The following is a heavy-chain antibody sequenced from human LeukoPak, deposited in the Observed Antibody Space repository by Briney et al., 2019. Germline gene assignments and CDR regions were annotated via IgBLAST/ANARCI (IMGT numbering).Heavy chain of an antibody. CDR1: GFTFSSYE. CDR3: ARAPTYYYDSSGYYPDY. Sequence: GGSLRLSCAASGFTFSSYEMNWVRQAPGKGLEWVSYISSSGSTIYYADSVKGRFTISRDNAKNSLYLQMNSLRPEDTAVYYCARAPTYYYDSSGYYPDYWGQGTLVTVSS. J-gene: IGHJ4*02. D-gene: IGHD3-22*01. V-gene: IGHV3-48*03. CDR2: ISSSGSTI.